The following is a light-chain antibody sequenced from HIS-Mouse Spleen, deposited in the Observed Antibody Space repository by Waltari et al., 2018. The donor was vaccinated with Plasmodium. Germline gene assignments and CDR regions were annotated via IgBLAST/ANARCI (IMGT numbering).Light chain of an antibody. CDR1: SSDVGGYNY. J-gene: IGLJ2*01. Sequence: QSALTQPPPASGSPGQSVTIPCTGTSSDVGGYNYVSWYQQHPAKAPKLMIYEVSKRPSGVPDRFSGSKSGNTASLTVSGLQAEDEADYYCSSYAGSNNLVFGGGTKLTVL. CDR3: SSYAGSNNLV. CDR2: EVS. V-gene: IGLV2-8*01.